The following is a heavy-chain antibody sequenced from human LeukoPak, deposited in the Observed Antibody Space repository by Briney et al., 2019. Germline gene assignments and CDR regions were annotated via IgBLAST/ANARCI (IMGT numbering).Heavy chain of an antibody. D-gene: IGHD1-26*01. J-gene: IGHJ6*03. Sequence: ETLSLTCTVSGGSISSYYWSWIRQPPGKGLEWVSSITSDSRYMYYADSVKGRFTISRDNAENSLYLQMNSLRAEDAALYFCARDPYSGSYGAYYYYYMDVWGKGTTVTISS. CDR2: ITSDSRYM. CDR1: GGSISSYY. CDR3: ARDPYSGSYGAYYYYYMDV. V-gene: IGHV3-21*01.